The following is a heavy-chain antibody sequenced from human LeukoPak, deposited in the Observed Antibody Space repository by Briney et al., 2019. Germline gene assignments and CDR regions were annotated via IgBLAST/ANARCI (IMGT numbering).Heavy chain of an antibody. D-gene: IGHD2-2*01. J-gene: IGHJ3*02. CDR2: IRTSGST. CDR3: ARPHSSTDFYASDI. CDR1: GGSISDYY. V-gene: IGHV4-4*09. Sequence: SETLSLTCTVSGGSISDYYWSWIRQPPGTGLEWIGYIRTSGSTNYSPSLASRVTMSVDTSKNQISLKLRSVTAADTAVYYCARPHSSTDFYASDIWGQGTMVTVSS.